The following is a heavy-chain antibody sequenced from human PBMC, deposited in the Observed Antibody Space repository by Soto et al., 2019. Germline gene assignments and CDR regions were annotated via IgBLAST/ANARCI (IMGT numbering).Heavy chain of an antibody. CDR1: GFTFSSYG. J-gene: IGHJ4*02. CDR3: AKDLWFGENYLDY. CDR2: ISYDGSNK. Sequence: ESGGGVVQPGRSLRLSCAASGFTFSSYGMHWVRQAPGKGLEWVAVISYDGSNKYYADSVKGRFTISRDNSKNTLYLQMNSLRAEDTAVYYCAKDLWFGENYLDYWGQGTLVTVSS. D-gene: IGHD3-10*01. V-gene: IGHV3-30*18.